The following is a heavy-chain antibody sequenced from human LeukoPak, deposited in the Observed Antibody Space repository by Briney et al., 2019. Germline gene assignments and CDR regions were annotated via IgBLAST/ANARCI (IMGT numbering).Heavy chain of an antibody. CDR3: ARDQEGFDY. Sequence: ASVKVSCKASGYTFTSNYIHWVRQAPGQSLEWMGMIYPRDGSTSYAQKFQGRVTVTRDTSTSTVHMELSGLRSEDTAVYYCARDQEGFDYWGQGTLVTVSS. J-gene: IGHJ4*02. V-gene: IGHV1-46*01. CDR2: IYPRDGST. CDR1: GYTFTSNY.